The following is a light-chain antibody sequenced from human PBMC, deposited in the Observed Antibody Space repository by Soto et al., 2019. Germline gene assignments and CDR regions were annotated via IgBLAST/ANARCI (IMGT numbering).Light chain of an antibody. Sequence: EIVLTQSPATLSLSPGERATLSCRASQNFANYLDWYQQKPGQAPRLLIYESSNRATGIAARFSGSGSGTDFTLTISSLQSEDFAVYYCQQYHNWPPITFGQVTRLEIK. CDR1: QNFANY. J-gene: IGKJ5*01. V-gene: IGKV3-11*01. CDR3: QQYHNWPPIT. CDR2: ESS.